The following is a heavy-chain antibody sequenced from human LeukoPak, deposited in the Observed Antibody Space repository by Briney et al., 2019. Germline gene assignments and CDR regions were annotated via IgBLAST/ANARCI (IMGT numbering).Heavy chain of an antibody. CDR2: IIPIFGTA. CDR3: ARAAGIAFSPHNWFDP. D-gene: IGHD6-13*01. J-gene: IGHJ5*02. Sequence: SVKVSCKASGGTFSSYAISWVRQAPGQGLEWMGGIIPIFGTANYAQKFQGRVTITADESTSTAYMELSSLRSEDTAVYYCARAAGIAFSPHNWFDPWGQGTLVTVSS. V-gene: IGHV1-69*13. CDR1: GGTFSSYA.